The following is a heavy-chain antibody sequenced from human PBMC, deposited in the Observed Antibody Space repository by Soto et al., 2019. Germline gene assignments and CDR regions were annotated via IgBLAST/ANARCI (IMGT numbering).Heavy chain of an antibody. CDR2: IYHSGST. CDR3: ARDFHDSSGYIPRYFDY. V-gene: IGHV4-38-2*02. D-gene: IGHD3-22*01. J-gene: IGHJ4*02. CDR1: GYSISSGYY. Sequence: PSETLSLTCAVSGYSISSGYYWGWIRQPPGKGLEWIGSIYHSGSTYYNPSLKSRVTISVDTSKNQFSLKLSSVTAADTAVHYCARDFHDSSGYIPRYFDYWGQGTLVTVS.